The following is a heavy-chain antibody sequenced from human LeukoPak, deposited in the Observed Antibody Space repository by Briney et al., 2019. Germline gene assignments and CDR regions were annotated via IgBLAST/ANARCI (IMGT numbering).Heavy chain of an antibody. D-gene: IGHD6-13*01. CDR3: AGDHNSGIWSYY. Sequence: GGSLRLSCAASGFTVSSGNMSWFRQAPGKGLEWVSVIYSGGSTYYADSVKGRFTISRDNSKNTLYLQMNSLRVEDTAVYYCAGDHNSGIWSYYWGQGALVTVSS. CDR2: IYSGGST. V-gene: IGHV3-66*01. CDR1: GFTVSSGN. J-gene: IGHJ4*02.